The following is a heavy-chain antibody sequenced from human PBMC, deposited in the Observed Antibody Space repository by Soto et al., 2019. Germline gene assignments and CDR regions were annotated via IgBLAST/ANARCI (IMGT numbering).Heavy chain of an antibody. CDR2: ISGSGDST. D-gene: IGHD6-19*01. CDR1: GFTFSSYA. J-gene: IGHJ4*02. V-gene: IGHV3-23*01. Sequence: EVQLLESGGGLVQPGGSLILSCAASGFTFSSYAMNWVRQAPGKGLEWVSVISGSGDSTYYADSVKGRLTISRDNSKNTRYMQMSSLRAEDPAVYYFASRSSGWYFDYWGQGTLITVSS. CDR3: ASRSSGWYFDY.